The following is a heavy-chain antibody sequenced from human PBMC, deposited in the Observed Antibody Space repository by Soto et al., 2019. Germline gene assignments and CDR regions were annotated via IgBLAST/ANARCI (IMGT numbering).Heavy chain of an antibody. D-gene: IGHD3-16*01. CDR3: ARDRTGDYHYFDY. Sequence: PGGSLRLSCAASGFTFSSYAMSWVRQAPGKGLEWVSGISGTSYADSVKGRFTISRDNAQNTLYLQMNSLRAEDTAVYYCARDRTGDYHYFDYWGQGNMVTVSS. V-gene: IGHV3-23*01. CDR2: ISGT. CDR1: GFTFSSYA. J-gene: IGHJ4*02.